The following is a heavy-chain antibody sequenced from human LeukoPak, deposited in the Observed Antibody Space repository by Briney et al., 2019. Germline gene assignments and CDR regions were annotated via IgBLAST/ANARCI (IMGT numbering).Heavy chain of an antibody. Sequence: GGSLRLSCAASGFTFSSYWMSWVRQAPGKGLEWVANIKQDGSEKYYVDSVKGRFTISRDNAKNSLYLQMNSLRAEDTAVYYCAREGYSYGKTGYYYYYGMDVWGQGTTVTVSS. D-gene: IGHD5-18*01. CDR1: GFTFSSYW. CDR3: AREGYSYGKTGYYYYYGMDV. V-gene: IGHV3-7*01. CDR2: IKQDGSEK. J-gene: IGHJ6*02.